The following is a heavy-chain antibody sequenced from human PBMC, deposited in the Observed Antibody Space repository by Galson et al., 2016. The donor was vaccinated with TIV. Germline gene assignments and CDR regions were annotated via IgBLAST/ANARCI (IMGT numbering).Heavy chain of an antibody. J-gene: IGHJ4*02. CDR2: IYSTGRT. D-gene: IGHD4-11*01. V-gene: IGHV3-53*01. CDR3: ARTPGDYSNYRPIDY. Sequence: SLRLSCAASGFTVSNNYMSWVRQAPGKGLEWVSIIYSTGRTHYADSVKGRFTISRDNAKNSLFLQMNSLRDDDTAVYFCARTPGDYSNYRPIDYWGQGTLVTVSS. CDR1: GFTVSNNY.